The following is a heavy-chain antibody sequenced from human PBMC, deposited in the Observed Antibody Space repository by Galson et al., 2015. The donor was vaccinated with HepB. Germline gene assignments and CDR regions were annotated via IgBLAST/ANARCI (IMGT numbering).Heavy chain of an antibody. CDR1: GGTFSSYS. D-gene: IGHD3-10*01. CDR2: IIPIFGTA. CDR3: ARGFYGSGSYRYYVDY. V-gene: IGHV1-69*13. Sequence: SVKVSCKASGGTFSSYSITWVRQAPGQGLEWMGGIIPIFGTANYAQKFQGRVTITADESTSTAYMELSSLRSEDTAVYYCARGFYGSGSYRYYVDYWGQGTLVTGSS. J-gene: IGHJ4*02.